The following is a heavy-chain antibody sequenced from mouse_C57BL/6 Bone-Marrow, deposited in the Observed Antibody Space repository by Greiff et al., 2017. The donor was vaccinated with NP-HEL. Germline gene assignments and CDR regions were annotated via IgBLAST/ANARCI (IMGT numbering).Heavy chain of an antibody. Sequence: QVQLQQSGAELVMPGASVKLSCKASGYTFTSYWMHWVKQRPGQGLEWIGEIDPSDSYTNYNQKFKGKSTLTVDKSSSTAYMQLSSLTSEDSAVYYCARNYYGSSPGYFDYWGQGTTLTVSS. D-gene: IGHD1-1*01. CDR3: ARNYYGSSPGYFDY. J-gene: IGHJ2*01. V-gene: IGHV1-69*01. CDR1: GYTFTSYW. CDR2: IDPSDSYT.